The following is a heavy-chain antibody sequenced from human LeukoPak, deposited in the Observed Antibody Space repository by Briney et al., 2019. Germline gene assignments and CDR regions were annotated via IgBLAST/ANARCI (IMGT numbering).Heavy chain of an antibody. CDR1: GFTFSSYW. CDR3: ARDQPSVGWGFDS. V-gene: IGHV3-48*04. J-gene: IGHJ4*02. CDR2: INGRGITI. Sequence: GGSLRLSCAASGFTFSSYWMSWVRHTPGRGLEWVANINGRGITIHYADSFKGRFTISRDNTKNSLDLQMSNLRAEDTGLYYCARDQPSVGWGFDSWGRGTRVIVSS. D-gene: IGHD2-15*01.